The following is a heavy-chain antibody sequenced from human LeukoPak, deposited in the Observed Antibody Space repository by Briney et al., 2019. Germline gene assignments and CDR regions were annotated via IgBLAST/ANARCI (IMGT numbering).Heavy chain of an antibody. Sequence: ASVKVSCKASGYTFTGYYIHWVRQAPGQGLEWMGRINPNGGGTNYAQKFQGRVTMTSDTSISTAYMELSRLRSDDTAVYYCARERKITIVGVACDYWGQGTLVTVSS. CDR1: GYTFTGYY. CDR3: ARERKITIVGVACDY. V-gene: IGHV1-2*06. D-gene: IGHD3-3*01. J-gene: IGHJ4*02. CDR2: INPNGGGT.